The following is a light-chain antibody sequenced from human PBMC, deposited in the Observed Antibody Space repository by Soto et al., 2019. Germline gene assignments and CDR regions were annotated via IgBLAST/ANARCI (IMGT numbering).Light chain of an antibody. CDR3: QQYTSYWT. CDR1: QSISNW. CDR2: DAS. J-gene: IGKJ1*01. Sequence: DIQMTQSPSTLSASVGDRVSITCRASQSISNWLAWYQQKPGKAPKLLIYDASSLESGVPSRFSGSGSGTEFTLTISSLQPDDFGTYYCQQYTSYWTFGQGTKVDIK. V-gene: IGKV1-5*01.